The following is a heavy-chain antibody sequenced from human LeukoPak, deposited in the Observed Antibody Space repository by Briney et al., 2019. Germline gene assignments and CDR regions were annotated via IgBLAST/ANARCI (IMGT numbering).Heavy chain of an antibody. V-gene: IGHV3-30*18. CDR1: GFTFSSYG. CDR2: ISYDGSNK. CDR3: AKDRSGSHDY. J-gene: IGHJ4*02. Sequence: PGRSLRLSCAASGFTFSSYGMHWVRQAPGKGLEWVAVISYDGSNKYYADSVKGRFTISRDNSKNTLYLQMNSLRAEDTAVYYCAKDRSGSHDYWGQGTLVTVFS. D-gene: IGHD1-26*01.